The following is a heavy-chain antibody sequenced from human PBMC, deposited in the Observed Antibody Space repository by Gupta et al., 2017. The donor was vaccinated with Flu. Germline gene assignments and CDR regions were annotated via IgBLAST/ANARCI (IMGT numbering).Heavy chain of an antibody. CDR2: FNPDSGAT. D-gene: IGHD4/OR15-4a*01. V-gene: IGHV1-2*02. CDR3: ARGVLDY. CDR1: GYSFTAFN. Sequence: QVHLVQSGAEVKKSGASLKVSCKASGYSFTAFNIYWVRQAPGQGLEWMGWFNPDSGATQYAQKFQRRVTMTGDTSITTAYMELSNLRSDDTAVYFWARGVLDYWGQGTLVTVSS. J-gene: IGHJ4*02.